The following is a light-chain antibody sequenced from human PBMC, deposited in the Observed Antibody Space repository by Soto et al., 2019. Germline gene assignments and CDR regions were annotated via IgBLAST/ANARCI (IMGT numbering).Light chain of an antibody. CDR1: QDITNH. CDR3: QHYHNYMYT. CDR2: DAS. V-gene: IGKV1-33*01. Sequence: DIQMTQSPSSLSASVEDRVTFTCQASQDITNHLNWYQQKPGKAPNLLIYDASNLETGVPSRFSGSGSGTDFTFTIRSLQPEDFAPYYCQHYHNYMYTFGQGTNLEI. J-gene: IGKJ2*01.